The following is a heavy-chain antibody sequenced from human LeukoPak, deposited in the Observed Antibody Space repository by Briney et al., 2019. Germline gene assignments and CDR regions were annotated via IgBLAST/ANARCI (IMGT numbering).Heavy chain of an antibody. CDR1: GFTVSSNY. D-gene: IGHD3-9*01. J-gene: IGHJ6*03. V-gene: IGHV3-66*01. CDR2: IYSGGST. CDR3: ARDHYDILTGYPSYYMDV. Sequence: GGSLRLSCAASGFTVSSNYMSWVRQAPGKGLEWVSVIYSGGSTYYADSVKGRFTISRDNSKNTLYLQMNSLRAEDTAVYYCARDHYDILTGYPSYYMDVWGKGTTVTISS.